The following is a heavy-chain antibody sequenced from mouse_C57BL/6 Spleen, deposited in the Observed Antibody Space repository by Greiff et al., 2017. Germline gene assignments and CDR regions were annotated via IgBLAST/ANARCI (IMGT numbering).Heavy chain of an antibody. D-gene: IGHD2-4*01. CDR1: GYSITSGYY. V-gene: IGHV3-6*01. Sequence: QSGPGLVKPSQSLSLTCSVTGYSITSGYYWNWIRQFPGNKLEWMGYISYDGSNNYNPSLKNRISITRDTSKNQFFLKLNSVTTEDTATYYCAGYDYDFAWFAYWGQGTLVTVSA. CDR3: AGYDYDFAWFAY. CDR2: ISYDGSN. J-gene: IGHJ3*01.